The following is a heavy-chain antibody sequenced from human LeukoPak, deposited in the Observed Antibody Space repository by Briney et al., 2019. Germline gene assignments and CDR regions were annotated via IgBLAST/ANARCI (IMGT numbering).Heavy chain of an antibody. Sequence: SQTLSLTCAVSGGSISSGGYSWSWIRQPPGKGLEWIGYIYHSGSTYYNPSPKSRVTISVDRSKNQFSLKLSSVTAADTAVYYCARVRAVAGEYYFDYWGQGTLVTVSS. CDR1: GGSISSGGYS. J-gene: IGHJ4*02. CDR3: ARVRAVAGEYYFDY. CDR2: IYHSGST. D-gene: IGHD6-19*01. V-gene: IGHV4-30-2*01.